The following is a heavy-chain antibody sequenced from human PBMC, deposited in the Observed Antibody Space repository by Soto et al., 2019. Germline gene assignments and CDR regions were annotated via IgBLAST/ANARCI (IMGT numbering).Heavy chain of an antibody. CDR1: GYTFTSYD. CDR2: FNPNSGST. CDR3: ARDLAAGAY. Sequence: GASVNVSCKASGYTFTSYDMNWVRRATGQGLEWMGIFNPNSGSTNYAQKFQGRVTLTMDTSTRTVYMELSSLRFDDTAVYYCARDLAAGAYWGQGTLVTVSS. V-gene: IGHV1-46*01. J-gene: IGHJ4*02. D-gene: IGHD6-13*01.